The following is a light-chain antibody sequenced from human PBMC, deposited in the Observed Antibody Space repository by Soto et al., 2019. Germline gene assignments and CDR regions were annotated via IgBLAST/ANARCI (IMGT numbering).Light chain of an antibody. CDR3: QQLHSWGVT. CDR1: QGIGSY. Sequence: IELPQSPYFLSAAVGDSVPITCRASQGIGSYLAWYQQKPGKAPKLLISGASTLQSGVPSRFSGSGSGTEFTLTISSLQPEDFATYSCQQLHSWGVTFGGGSKV. V-gene: IGKV1-9*01. CDR2: GAS. J-gene: IGKJ4*01.